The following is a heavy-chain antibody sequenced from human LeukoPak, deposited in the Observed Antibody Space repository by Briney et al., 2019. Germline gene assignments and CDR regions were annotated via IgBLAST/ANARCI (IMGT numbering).Heavy chain of an antibody. J-gene: IGHJ6*02. CDR1: GFTVSNNY. D-gene: IGHD1-26*01. V-gene: IGHV3-53*01. Sequence: PGGPLRLSCAASGFTVSNNYMSWVRQAPGKGLEWVSVIYSGGSTYYADSVKGRFTISRDNSKNTLYLQMNSLRAEDTAMYYCARESRGSYPYYYNGMDVWGQGTTVTVSS. CDR3: ARESRGSYPYYYNGMDV. CDR2: IYSGGST.